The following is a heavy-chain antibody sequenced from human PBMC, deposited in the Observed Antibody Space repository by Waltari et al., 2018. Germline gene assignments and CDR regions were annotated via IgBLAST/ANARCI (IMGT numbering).Heavy chain of an antibody. J-gene: IGHJ3*02. CDR3: ARRWYYYDSSGYYAFDI. D-gene: IGHD3-22*01. V-gene: IGHV5-51*01. Sequence: WMGIIYPGDSDTRYSPSFQGQVTISADKSISTAYLQWSSLKASDTAMYYCARRWYYYDSSGYYAFDIWGQGTMVTVSS. CDR2: IYPGDSDT.